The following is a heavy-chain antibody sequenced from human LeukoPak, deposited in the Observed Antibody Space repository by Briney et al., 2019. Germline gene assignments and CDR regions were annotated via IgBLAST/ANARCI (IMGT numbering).Heavy chain of an antibody. J-gene: IGHJ4*02. CDR3: AKVDGGVDY. D-gene: IGHD3-10*01. CDR1: GFTFSSYA. Sequence: GGSLRLSCAASGFTFSSYAMSWVRQAPGKGLEWVSTIRGSGGSTYYADSVRGRFTISRDNSKNTLYLQMNSLRAEDTAVYYCAKVDGGVDYWGQGTLVTVSS. V-gene: IGHV3-23*01. CDR2: IRGSGGST.